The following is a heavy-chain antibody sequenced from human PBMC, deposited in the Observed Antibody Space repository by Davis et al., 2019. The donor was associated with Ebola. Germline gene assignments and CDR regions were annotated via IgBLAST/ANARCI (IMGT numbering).Heavy chain of an antibody. CDR2: IYYSGST. D-gene: IGHD2-2*02. CDR3: ARSPFGSCSSTSCYTHYYYYYGMDV. J-gene: IGHJ6*02. Sequence: SETLSLTCTVSGGSISSSSYYWGWIRQPPGKGLEWIGSIYYSGSTNYNPSLKSRVTISVDTSKNQFSLKLSSVTAADTAVYYCARSPFGSCSSTSCYTHYYYYYGMDVWGQGTTVTVSS. V-gene: IGHV4-39*07. CDR1: GGSISSSSYY.